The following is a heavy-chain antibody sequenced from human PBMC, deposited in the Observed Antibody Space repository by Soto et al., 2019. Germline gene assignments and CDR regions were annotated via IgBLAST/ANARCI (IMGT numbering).Heavy chain of an antibody. D-gene: IGHD3-10*01. J-gene: IGHJ4*02. V-gene: IGHV4-31*03. CDR1: GGSISSGGYY. CDR2: IYYSGST. CDR3: ARAPPMVRGVVWPFDY. Sequence: SETLSLTCTVSGGSISSGGYYWSWIRQHPGKGLEWIGYIYYSGSTYYNPSLKSRVTISVDTSKNQFSLKLSSVTAADTAVYYCARAPPMVRGVVWPFDYWGQGTLLTVSS.